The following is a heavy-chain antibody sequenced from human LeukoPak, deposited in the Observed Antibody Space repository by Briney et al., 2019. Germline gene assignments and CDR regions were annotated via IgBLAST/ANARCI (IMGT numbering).Heavy chain of an antibody. CDR2: ISGSGGST. CDR1: GFTFSSYA. J-gene: IGHJ1*01. V-gene: IGHV3-23*01. Sequence: GGSLRLSCAASGFTFSSYAMSWVRQAPGKGLEWVSAISGSGGSTYYADSVKGRFTISRDNSKSTLYLQVNSLRAEDTAVYYCASHSSGWYEEYFQHWGQGTLVTVSS. CDR3: ASHSSGWYEEYFQH. D-gene: IGHD6-19*01.